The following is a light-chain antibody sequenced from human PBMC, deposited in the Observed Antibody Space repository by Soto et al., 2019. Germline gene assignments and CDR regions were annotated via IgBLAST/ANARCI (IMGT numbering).Light chain of an antibody. Sequence: QSALTQPASVSGSPGQSITISCTGTSSDVGSYNLVSWYQQHPGKAPKLMIYEGSKRPSGVSNRFSGSKPGNTASLTISGLQAEDEADYYCCSYAGSSRVFGGGTKLTVL. CDR3: CSYAGSSRV. J-gene: IGLJ3*02. CDR2: EGS. CDR1: SSDVGSYNL. V-gene: IGLV2-23*01.